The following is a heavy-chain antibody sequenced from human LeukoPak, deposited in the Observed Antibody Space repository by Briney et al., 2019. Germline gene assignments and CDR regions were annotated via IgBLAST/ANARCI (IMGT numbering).Heavy chain of an antibody. Sequence: ASVKVSCKASGYTFTSYDVNWVRQATGQGLEWTGWMNPNSGNTGYAQKFQGRVTITRNTSIGTAYMQLSSLRSEDTAVYYCARRVSYGDFDYWGQGTLVTVSS. CDR1: GYTFTSYD. D-gene: IGHD4-17*01. V-gene: IGHV1-8*01. CDR3: ARRVSYGDFDY. J-gene: IGHJ4*02. CDR2: MNPNSGNT.